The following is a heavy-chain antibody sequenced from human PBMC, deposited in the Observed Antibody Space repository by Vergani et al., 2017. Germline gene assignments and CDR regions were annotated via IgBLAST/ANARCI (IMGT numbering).Heavy chain of an antibody. CDR3: AREGFYDYVWGSYRLRGGYYVDY. J-gene: IGHJ4*02. V-gene: IGHV1-3*01. CDR1: GYTFTSYA. Sequence: QVQLVQSGAEVKKPGASVKVSCKASGYTFTSYAMHWVRQAPGQRLAWMGWINAGNGNTKYSQKFQGRVTITRDTPASTAYMELSSLRSEDTAVYYCAREGFYDYVWGSYRLRGGYYVDYWGQGTLVTVSS. D-gene: IGHD3-16*02. CDR2: INAGNGNT.